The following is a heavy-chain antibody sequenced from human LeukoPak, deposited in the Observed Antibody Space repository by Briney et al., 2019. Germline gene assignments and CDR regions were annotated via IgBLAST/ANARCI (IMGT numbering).Heavy chain of an antibody. CDR1: GFTFSSYA. J-gene: IGHJ4*02. CDR3: AQGYYGEDY. Sequence: PGGSLRLSCAASGFTFSSYAMHWVRQAPGKGLEWVALISFDGSDKYYADSVKGRFTISRDNSKNTLYLQMNSLRAEDTALYYCAQGYYGEDYWGQGTLVTVSS. CDR2: ISFDGSDK. D-gene: IGHD4-17*01. V-gene: IGHV3-30*04.